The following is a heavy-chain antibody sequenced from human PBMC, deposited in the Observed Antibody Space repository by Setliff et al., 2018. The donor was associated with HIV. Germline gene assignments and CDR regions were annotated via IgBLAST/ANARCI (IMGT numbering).Heavy chain of an antibody. CDR2: ISAYSGET. V-gene: IGHV1-18*01. J-gene: IGHJ4*02. CDR1: GFVFTNYG. D-gene: IGHD3-10*01. CDR3: ARGWDYGVRKPED. Sequence: ASVKVSCKTSGFVFTNYGFTWVRQAPGQGLEWMGWISAYSGETFSTLKFRDRVTLTTDTSTNTAHMELRSLTYGDTAVYFCARGWDYGVRKPEDWGQGTLVTVSS.